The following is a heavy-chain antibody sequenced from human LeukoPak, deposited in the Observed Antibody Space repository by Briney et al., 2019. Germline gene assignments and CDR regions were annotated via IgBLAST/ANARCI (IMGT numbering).Heavy chain of an antibody. CDR1: GFTFSTYW. V-gene: IGHV3-7*01. D-gene: IGHD3-16*01. J-gene: IGHJ3*02. CDR3: ARRVLFAFDI. Sequence: GGSLRLSCAASGFTFSTYWMTWVRQPPGKGLEWVANIKQDGGEKYYVDSVKGRFTISRDNAQNSLYLQMNSLRAEDTAVYYCARRVLFAFDIWGRGTMVTVS. CDR2: IKQDGGEK.